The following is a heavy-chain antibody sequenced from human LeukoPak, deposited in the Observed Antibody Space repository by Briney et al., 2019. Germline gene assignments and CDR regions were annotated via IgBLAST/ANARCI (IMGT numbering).Heavy chain of an antibody. J-gene: IGHJ4*02. CDR3: ARELKVGNTGYYFDY. CDR1: GASISSYY. Sequence: SETLSLTCTVSGASISSYYWSWIRQPPGKGLEWIGYMYYSGSTSYNPSLKSRVTISVDTSKNQFSLKLNSVTAADTAVYFCARELKVGNTGYYFDYWGQGTLVTVSS. CDR2: MYYSGST. V-gene: IGHV4-59*01. D-gene: IGHD2/OR15-2a*01.